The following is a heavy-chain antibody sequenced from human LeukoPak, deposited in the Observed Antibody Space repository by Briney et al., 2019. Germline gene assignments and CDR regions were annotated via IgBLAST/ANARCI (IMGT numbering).Heavy chain of an antibody. J-gene: IGHJ5*02. CDR1: GGSFSGYY. V-gene: IGHV4-34*01. D-gene: IGHD3-3*01. Sequence: SETLSLTCAVYGGSFSGYYWSWIRQPPEKGLEWIGEINHSGSTNYNPSLKSRVTISVDTSKNQFSLKLSSVTAADTAVYYCARGIPFYDFWSGYYLNWFDPWGQGTLVTVSS. CDR2: INHSGST. CDR3: ARGIPFYDFWSGYYLNWFDP.